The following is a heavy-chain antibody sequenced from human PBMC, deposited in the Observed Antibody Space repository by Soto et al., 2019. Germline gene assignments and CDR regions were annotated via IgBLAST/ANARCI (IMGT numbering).Heavy chain of an antibody. CDR2: ISYDGGDK. CDR3: VKDRDPYGAVYYFDY. D-gene: IGHD4-17*01. CDR1: GFTFSNYG. Sequence: GGSLRLSCAASGFTFSNYGMHWVRQAPGKGLEWVAVISYDGGDKYNADSVKGRFTISRDNSKNTLYVQMNSLRAEDTAVYYCVKDRDPYGAVYYFDYWGQGTLVTVSS. J-gene: IGHJ4*02. V-gene: IGHV3-30*18.